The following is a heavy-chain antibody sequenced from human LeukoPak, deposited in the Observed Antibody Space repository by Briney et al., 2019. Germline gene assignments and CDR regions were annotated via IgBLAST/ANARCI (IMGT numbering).Heavy chain of an antibody. V-gene: IGHV3-21*01. CDR1: GFTFSTYN. CDR2: ITSSSAYT. CDR3: ARDRSYFSYFDY. J-gene: IGHJ4*02. Sequence: GGSLRLSCAASGFTFSTYNMNWVRQTPGKGLEWVSSITSSSAYTFYADSVRGRFTISRDNAKSSLYLQMNSLRAEDTAVYYCARDRSYFSYFDYWGQGTLVTVSS. D-gene: IGHD1-26*01.